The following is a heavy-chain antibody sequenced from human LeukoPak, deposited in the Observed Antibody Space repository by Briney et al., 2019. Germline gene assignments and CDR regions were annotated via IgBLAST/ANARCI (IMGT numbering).Heavy chain of an antibody. CDR1: GFTFSASN. D-gene: IGHD6-19*01. J-gene: IGHJ4*02. CDR2: ISGSSDPI. Sequence: LPGGSLRLSCAGSGFTFSASNMNWVRQAPGKGLEWLSYISGSSDPIYYADSVKGRFTISRDNVRSSLYLQMSGLRNEDAAVYYCAKTSPGEWLIDSWGQGTLVTVSS. V-gene: IGHV3-48*02. CDR3: AKTSPGEWLIDS.